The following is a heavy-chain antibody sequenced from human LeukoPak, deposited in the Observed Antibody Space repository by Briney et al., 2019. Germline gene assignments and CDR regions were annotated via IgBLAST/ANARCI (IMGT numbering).Heavy chain of an antibody. V-gene: IGHV1-69*04. J-gene: IGHJ6*02. CDR1: GGTFSSYA. CDR3: ASSSGSYGSGSYGYYGMAV. Sequence: SVKLSCKASGGTFSSYAISWVRQAPGQGLEWMGRIIPIFGIANYAQKFQGRVTITADKSTSTAYMELSSLRSEDTAVYYCASSSGSYGSGSYGYYGMAVWGQGTTVTVSS. D-gene: IGHD3-10*01. CDR2: IIPIFGIA.